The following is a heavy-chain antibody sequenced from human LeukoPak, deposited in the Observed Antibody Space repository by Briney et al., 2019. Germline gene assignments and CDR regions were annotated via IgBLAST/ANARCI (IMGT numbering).Heavy chain of an antibody. CDR1: GFAFDEHG. CDR2: INWSGGST. CDR3: ARAPITSPFYFDY. V-gene: IGHV3-20*04. D-gene: IGHD2-2*01. Sequence: PGGSLRLSCTASGFAFDEHGMSWVRQVPGKGLERVFGINWSGGSTGYADPLRGRFTISRDNAKNSLYLQMDSLRAEDTALYYCARAPITSPFYFDYWGQGTLVTVSS. J-gene: IGHJ4*02.